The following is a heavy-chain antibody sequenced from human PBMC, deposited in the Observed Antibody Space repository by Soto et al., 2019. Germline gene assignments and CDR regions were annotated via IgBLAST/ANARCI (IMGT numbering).Heavy chain of an antibody. Sequence: GASVKVSCKASGYTFTSYAIHWVHQAPGQRLEWMGWINSGNGNTEYSQKFQGRVTITTDTSASTTYMELSSLRSEDAAVYYCARVGTVATDPYILQHWGQGTLVTVSS. CDR3: ARVGTVATDPYILQH. D-gene: IGHD4-17*01. V-gene: IGHV1-3*01. CDR1: GYTFTSYA. CDR2: INSGNGNT. J-gene: IGHJ1*01.